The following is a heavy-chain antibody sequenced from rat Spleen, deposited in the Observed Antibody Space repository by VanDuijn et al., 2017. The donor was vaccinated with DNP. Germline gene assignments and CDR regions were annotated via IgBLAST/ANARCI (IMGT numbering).Heavy chain of an antibody. V-gene: IGHV2S1*01. CDR1: GFSLTSYH. CDR3: TRVLYNGYQRHYWSFDF. J-gene: IGHJ1*01. CDR2: IQSGGSP. Sequence: QVQLKESGPGLVQPSQTLSLTCTVSGFSLTSYHVPWVRQPPGKGLEWMGRIQSGGSPDYNPALKSRLSISRDTSKSQVFLKMNSLQTEDTAIYFCTRVLYNGYQRHYWSFDFWGPGTMVTLSS. D-gene: IGHD1-6*01.